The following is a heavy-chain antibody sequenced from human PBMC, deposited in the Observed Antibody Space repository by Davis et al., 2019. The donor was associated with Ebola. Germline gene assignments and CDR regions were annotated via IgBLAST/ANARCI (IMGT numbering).Heavy chain of an antibody. D-gene: IGHD3-10*01. V-gene: IGHV1-8*03. CDR1: GYTFTKYD. Sequence: ASVKVSCKASGYTFTKYDINWVRQAAGQGLEWMAWMNPNSGNTGYAQKFQGRVTIIVNTSISTAYMELNSLRSEDTAVYYCARAVVGDYYNMDVWGKGTTVTVSS. CDR3: ARAVVGDYYNMDV. J-gene: IGHJ6*03. CDR2: MNPNSGNT.